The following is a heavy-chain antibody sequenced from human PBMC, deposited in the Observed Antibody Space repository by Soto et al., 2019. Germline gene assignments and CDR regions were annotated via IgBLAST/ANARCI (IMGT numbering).Heavy chain of an antibody. CDR1: GYTFTSYD. CDR2: MNPNSGNT. J-gene: IGHJ4*02. D-gene: IGHD2-15*01. V-gene: IGHV1-8*01. Sequence: QVQLVQSGAEVKKPGASVKVSCKASGYTFTSYDINWVRQATGQGLEWMGWMNPNSGNTGYAQKLQGRVTTTRNRSISTAYMEMSCLRSADPAVYYCARQKVDASDYWGQGTLVTVSS. CDR3: ARQKVDASDY.